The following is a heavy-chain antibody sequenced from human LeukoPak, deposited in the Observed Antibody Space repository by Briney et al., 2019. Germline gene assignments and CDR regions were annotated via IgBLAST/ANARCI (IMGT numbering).Heavy chain of an antibody. CDR1: GFTFSSYS. J-gene: IGHJ5*02. Sequence: GGSLRLSCAASGFTFSSYSMNWVRQAPGKGLEWVSSISSSSSYIYYADSVKGQFTISRDNAKNSLYLQMNSLRAEDTAVYYCARDLIYNWFDPWGQGTLVTVSS. CDR3: ARDLIYNWFDP. D-gene: IGHD3-3*02. CDR2: ISSSSSYI. V-gene: IGHV3-21*01.